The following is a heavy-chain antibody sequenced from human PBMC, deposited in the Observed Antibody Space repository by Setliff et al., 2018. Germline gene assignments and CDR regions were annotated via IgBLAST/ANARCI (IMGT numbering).Heavy chain of an antibody. CDR1: GYSIRNGYY. D-gene: IGHD1-26*01. J-gene: IGHJ5*02. V-gene: IGHV4-38-2*01. CDR3: ARGAPGWELLSWFDP. CDR2: IYHGGTT. Sequence: NPSETLSLTCGVSGYSIRNGYYWAWIRQPPGKGLEWIGSIYHGGTTYYSPSLKTRVTMSVDPSKNQFSLHLSSVTAADTAVYYCARGAPGWELLSWFDPWGQGTLVTVSS.